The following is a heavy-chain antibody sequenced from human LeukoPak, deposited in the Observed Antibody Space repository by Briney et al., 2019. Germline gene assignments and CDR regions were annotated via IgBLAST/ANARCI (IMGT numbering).Heavy chain of an antibody. CDR1: GATISSYY. V-gene: IGHV4-59*07. Sequence: SPTLSPTCTVSGATISSYYCSCTRQPPGEGREWIGYIYYSGRSGSTNYNPSLKSRVTISVDTSKNQFFLKLSSVTAADTAVYYCASTTTVTRRFDSWGQGTLVTVSS. J-gene: IGHJ4*02. CDR3: ASTTTVTRRFDS. D-gene: IGHD4-17*01. CDR2: IYYSGRSGST.